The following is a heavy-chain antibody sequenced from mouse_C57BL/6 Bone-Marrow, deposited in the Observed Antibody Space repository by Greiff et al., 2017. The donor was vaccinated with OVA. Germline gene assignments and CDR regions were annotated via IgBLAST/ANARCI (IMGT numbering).Heavy chain of an antibody. D-gene: IGHD1-1*01. V-gene: IGHV5-16*01. Sequence: EVQRVESEGGLVQPGSSMKLSCTASGFTFSDYYMAWVRQVPEKGLEWVANINYDGSSTYYLDSLKSRFIISRDNAKNILYLQMSSLKSEDTATYYCAREGRYYYGGWYFDVWGTGTTVTVSS. CDR2: INYDGSST. J-gene: IGHJ1*03. CDR1: GFTFSDYY. CDR3: AREGRYYYGGWYFDV.